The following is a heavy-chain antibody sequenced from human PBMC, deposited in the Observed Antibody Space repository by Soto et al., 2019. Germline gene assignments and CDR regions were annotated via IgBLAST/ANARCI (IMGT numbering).Heavy chain of an antibody. V-gene: IGHV4-59*01. J-gene: IGHJ5*02. CDR2: LYYSGRP. CDR1: GGSISSYY. Sequence: LSLTCSVSGGSISSYYWTWIRQSPGKGLECIGHLYYSGRPKYNPSLKTRAAISVDPSKNQVSLRLRSVTAADTAVYYCARGPPSPRIMGPTRGPWFDPWGQGTLVTV. D-gene: IGHD1-26*01. CDR3: ARGPPSPRIMGPTRGPWFDP.